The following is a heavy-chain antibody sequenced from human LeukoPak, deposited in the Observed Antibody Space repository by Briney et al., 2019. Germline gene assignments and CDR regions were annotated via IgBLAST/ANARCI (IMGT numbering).Heavy chain of an antibody. J-gene: IGHJ4*02. D-gene: IGHD7-27*01. CDR1: GYSISSGYY. V-gene: IGHV4-38-2*01. Sequence: SETLSLTCAVSGYSISSGYYWGWIRQPPGKGLEWIGSIYHSGSTNYNPSLKSRVTISVDTSKNQFSLKLSSVTAADTAVYYCARRPNWDPFDYWGQGTLVTVSS. CDR3: ARRPNWDPFDY. CDR2: IYHSGST.